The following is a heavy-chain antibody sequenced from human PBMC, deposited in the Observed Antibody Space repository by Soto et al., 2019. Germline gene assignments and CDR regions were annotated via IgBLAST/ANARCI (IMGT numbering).Heavy chain of an antibody. CDR1: GYTFTSYY. CDR2: FDPEDGET. D-gene: IGHD6-19*01. CDR3: ATDQYLGSGWYAY. J-gene: IGHJ4*02. Sequence: ASVKVSCKASGYTFTSYYMHWVRQAPGQGLEWMGGFDPEDGETIYAQKFQGRVTMTEDTSTDTAYMELSSLRSEDTAVYYCATDQYLGSGWYAYWGQGTLVTVSS. V-gene: IGHV1-24*01.